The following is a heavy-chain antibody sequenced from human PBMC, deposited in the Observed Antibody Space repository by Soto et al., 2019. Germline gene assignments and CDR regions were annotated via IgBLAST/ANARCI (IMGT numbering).Heavy chain of an antibody. D-gene: IGHD4-17*01. Sequence: PSETLSLTCAVSGGSISSSNWWSWVRQPPGKGLEWIGEIYHSGSTNYNPPLKSRVTISVDKSKNQFSLKLSSVTAADTAVYYCARRTTVVTGGAFDIWGQGTMVTVSS. V-gene: IGHV4-4*02. J-gene: IGHJ3*02. CDR3: ARRTTVVTGGAFDI. CDR1: GGSISSSNW. CDR2: IYHSGST.